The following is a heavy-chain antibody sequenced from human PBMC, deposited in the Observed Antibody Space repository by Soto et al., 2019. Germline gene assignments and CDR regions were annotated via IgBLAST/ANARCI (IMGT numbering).Heavy chain of an antibody. Sequence: GASVKVSCKASGRTFSSYTISWVRQAPVQGLEWMGRIIPILGIANYAQKFQGRVTITADKSTSTAYMELSSLRSEDTAVYYCASDRKDYSNLYYYYNYMDVWRKETTVTVSS. CDR1: GRTFSSYT. CDR3: ASDRKDYSNLYYYYNYMDV. CDR2: IIPILGIA. V-gene: IGHV1-69*02. D-gene: IGHD4-4*01. J-gene: IGHJ6*03.